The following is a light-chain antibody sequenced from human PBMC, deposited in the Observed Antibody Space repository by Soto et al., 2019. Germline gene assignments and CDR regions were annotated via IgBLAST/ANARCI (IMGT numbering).Light chain of an antibody. J-gene: IGLJ2*01. CDR3: YSAADNNLGV. V-gene: IGLV3-27*01. CDR1: ILAKKY. Sequence: SYELTQPSSVSVSPGQTARITCSGNILAKKYARWFQQKPGQAPVLVIYKDSERPSGIPERFSGSSSGTTVTLTISGAQVEDEGDYYCYSAADNNLGVFGGGTKVTVL. CDR2: KDS.